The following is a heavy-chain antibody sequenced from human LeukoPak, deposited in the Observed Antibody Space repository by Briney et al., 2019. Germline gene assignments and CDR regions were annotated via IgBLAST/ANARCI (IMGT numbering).Heavy chain of an antibody. Sequence: GSLRLSCAASGFTVSSNYMSWVRQAPGKGLEWVSVIYSGGSTYYADSVKGRFTISRDNSKNTLYLQMNSLRAEDTAVYYCARDHPYYDSSGYYYFDYWGQGTLVTVSS. V-gene: IGHV3-66*01. CDR1: GFTVSSNY. D-gene: IGHD3-22*01. CDR3: ARDHPYYDSSGYYYFDY. J-gene: IGHJ4*02. CDR2: IYSGGST.